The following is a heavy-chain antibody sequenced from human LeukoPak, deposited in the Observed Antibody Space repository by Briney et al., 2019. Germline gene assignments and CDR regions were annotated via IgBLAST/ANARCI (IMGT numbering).Heavy chain of an antibody. V-gene: IGHV4-34*01. CDR1: GGSFSGYY. CDR3: ARDRLLYYYGSGSYPDASDI. CDR2: INHSGST. Sequence: SETLSLTCAVYGGSFSGYYWSWIRQPPGKGLEWIGEINHSGSTNYNPSLKSRVTISVDTSKNQFSLKLSSVTAADTAVYYCARDRLLYYYGSGSYPDASDIWGQGTMVTVSS. D-gene: IGHD3-10*01. J-gene: IGHJ3*02.